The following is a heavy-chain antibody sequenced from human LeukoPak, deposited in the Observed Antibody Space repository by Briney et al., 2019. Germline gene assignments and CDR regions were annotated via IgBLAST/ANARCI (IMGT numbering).Heavy chain of an antibody. CDR1: GFTFSSYS. CDR2: ISSSSSYI. Sequence: GGSLRLSCAASGFTFSSYSMNWVRQAPGKGLEWVSSISSSSSYIYYADSVKGRFTISRDNAKNSLYLQMNSLRAEDTAVYYCTTDGGVRGQVWLSYWGQGTLVTVSS. J-gene: IGHJ4*02. D-gene: IGHD5-18*01. CDR3: TTDGGVRGQVWLSY. V-gene: IGHV3-21*04.